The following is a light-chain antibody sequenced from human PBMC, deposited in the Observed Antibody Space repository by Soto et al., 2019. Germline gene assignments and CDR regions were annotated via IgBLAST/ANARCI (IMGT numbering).Light chain of an antibody. CDR1: QNINNY. CDR3: QQSYSIPPIT. CDR2: AAS. V-gene: IGKV1-39*01. J-gene: IGKJ5*01. Sequence: DIQGTQSPSSLSASVRDRVTITCRASQNINNYLNWYQQKPGKAPNLLIYAASSLQGEVPSRFSGSGSGTNFTLTISNLQPEDFATYSCQQSYSIPPITFGQGTRLDIK.